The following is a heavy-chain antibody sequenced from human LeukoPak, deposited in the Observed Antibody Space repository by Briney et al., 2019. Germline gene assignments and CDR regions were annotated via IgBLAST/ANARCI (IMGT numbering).Heavy chain of an antibody. V-gene: IGHV1-69*05. D-gene: IGHD1-14*01. J-gene: IGHJ1*01. CDR3: AIPPCLTGLLRPAEYFQH. Sequence: SVKVSCKASGGTFSSYAISWVRQAPGQGLEWMGGIIPIFGTANYAQKFQGRVTITTDESTSTAYMELSSLRSEDTAVYYCAIPPCLTGLLRPAEYFQHWGQGTLVTVSS. CDR2: IIPIFGTA. CDR1: GGTFSSYA.